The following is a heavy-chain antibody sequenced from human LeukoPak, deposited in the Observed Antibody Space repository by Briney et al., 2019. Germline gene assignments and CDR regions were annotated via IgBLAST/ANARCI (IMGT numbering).Heavy chain of an antibody. Sequence: PGGSLRLSCAASGFTFSNAWMAWVRQAPGKGLEWVGRIRSKTDGGTIDYAAPVKDRFTISRDDSKNTLYLQMNSLEIGDTAVYFCTPDRTMKGYWGQGTLVPVSS. CDR3: TPDRTMKGY. D-gene: IGHD3-22*01. V-gene: IGHV3-15*01. J-gene: IGHJ4*02. CDR1: GFTFSNAW. CDR2: IRSKTDGGTI.